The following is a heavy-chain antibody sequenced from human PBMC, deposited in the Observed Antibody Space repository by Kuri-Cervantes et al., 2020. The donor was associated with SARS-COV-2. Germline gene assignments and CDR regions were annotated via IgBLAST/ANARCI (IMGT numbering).Heavy chain of an antibody. J-gene: IGHJ4*02. CDR3: AIGGLDCSSTSCYSGYFDY. CDR1: GYTFTGYY. Sequence: ALVKVSCKASGYTFTGYYMHWVRQAPGQGLEWMGWINPNSGGTNYAQKFQGRVTMTRDTSISTAYMELSRLRSDDTAVYYCAIGGLDCSSTSCYSGYFDYWGQGTLVTVSS. V-gene: IGHV1-2*02. D-gene: IGHD2-2*02. CDR2: INPNSGGT.